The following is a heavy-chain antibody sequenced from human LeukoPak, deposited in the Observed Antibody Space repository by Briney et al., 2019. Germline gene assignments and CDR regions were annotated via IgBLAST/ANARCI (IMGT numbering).Heavy chain of an antibody. D-gene: IGHD3-16*01. Sequence: GSLRLSCAASGFTVSNNYMSWVRQAPGKGLEWVSVIYSGGTTYYADSVKGRFTISRDNSKNTLYLQLNSLRAEDTAVYYCARPGEEMVDAFDIWGQGTMVTVSS. V-gene: IGHV3-53*01. J-gene: IGHJ3*02. CDR1: GFTVSNNY. CDR2: IYSGGTT. CDR3: ARPGEEMVDAFDI.